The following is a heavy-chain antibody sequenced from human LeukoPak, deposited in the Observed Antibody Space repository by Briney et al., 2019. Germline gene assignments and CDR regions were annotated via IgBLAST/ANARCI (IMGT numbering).Heavy chain of an antibody. D-gene: IGHD3-3*01. J-gene: IGHJ4*02. CDR3: ARGNTIFGVVTLFDY. CDR2: IYYSGST. CDR1: GGSISSSSYY. V-gene: IGHV4-61*05. Sequence: SETLSLTCTVSGGSISSSSYYWGWIRQPPGKGLEWIGYIYYSGSTNYNPSLKSRVTISVDTSKNQFSLKLSSVTAADTAVYYCARGNTIFGVVTLFDYWGQGTLVTVSS.